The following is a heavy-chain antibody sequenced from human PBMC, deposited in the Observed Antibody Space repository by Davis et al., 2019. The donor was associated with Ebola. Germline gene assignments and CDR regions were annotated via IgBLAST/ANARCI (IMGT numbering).Heavy chain of an antibody. D-gene: IGHD2-15*01. V-gene: IGHV3-33*06. J-gene: IGHJ4*02. CDR3: AKCTGGSCYSPFDH. Sequence: PGGSLRLSCAASGFTFSSYGMHWVRQAPGKGLEWVAVIWYDGSNKYYADSVKGRFTISRDNSKNTVFLQMNSLRAEDTAVYYCAKCTGGSCYSPFDHWGQGALVTVSS. CDR2: IWYDGSNK. CDR1: GFTFSSYG.